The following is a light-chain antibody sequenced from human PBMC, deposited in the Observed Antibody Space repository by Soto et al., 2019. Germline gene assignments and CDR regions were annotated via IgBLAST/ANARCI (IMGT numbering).Light chain of an antibody. Sequence: QSVLTQPASVYGSPGQSITISCTGTSTDVGSHKLVAWYQQYPGNAPKLIIFEAYKRPSGVSNRFSGSKSGRTASLTISWLQDEDEADYYCCSNAVGSTYVFGTRTKVTVL. V-gene: IGLV2-23*01. CDR2: EAY. CDR1: STDVGSHKL. J-gene: IGLJ1*01. CDR3: CSNAVGSTYV.